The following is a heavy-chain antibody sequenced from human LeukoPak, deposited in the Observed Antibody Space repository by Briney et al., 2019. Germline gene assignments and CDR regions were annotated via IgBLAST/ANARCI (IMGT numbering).Heavy chain of an antibody. J-gene: IGHJ4*02. CDR1: GFTFSSYG. CDR3: AKDFYSGSYYYFDY. Sequence: GGSLRLSCAASGFTFSSYGMSWVRQAPGKGLEWVSAISGSGGSTYYADSVKGRFTISRDNSKNTLYLQMNSLRGEDTALYYCAKDFYSGSYYYFDYWGQGTLVTVSS. D-gene: IGHD1-26*01. CDR2: ISGSGGST. V-gene: IGHV3-23*01.